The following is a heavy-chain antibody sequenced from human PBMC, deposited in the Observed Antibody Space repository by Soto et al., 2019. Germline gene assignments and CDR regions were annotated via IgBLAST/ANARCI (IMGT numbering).Heavy chain of an antibody. V-gene: IGHV3-23*01. Sequence: EVQLLESGGGLVQPGGSLKLSCAASGFTFGGYAMSWVRHAPRKGLEWVSSISNSGTTTFYADSVKGRFTISRDNSKNTLYLHLDSLRGEDTATYYCGKGRDYGEFGGPGALVTVSS. D-gene: IGHD4-17*01. CDR2: ISNSGTTT. J-gene: IGHJ4*02. CDR1: GFTFGGYA. CDR3: GKGRDYGEF.